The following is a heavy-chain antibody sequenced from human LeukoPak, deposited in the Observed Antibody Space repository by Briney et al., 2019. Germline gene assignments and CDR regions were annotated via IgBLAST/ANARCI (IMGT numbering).Heavy chain of an antibody. CDR2: IKGDGSNT. V-gene: IGHV3-74*01. CDR3: ARDGPCITGVCYPDFDY. CDR1: GFTFSTYW. Sequence: PGGSLRLSCGASGFTFSTYWMNWVRQAPGKGLVRVSHIKGDGSNTNYADSVKSRFTISRDNAKNTSYFQINSLIAQDTAVYYCARDGPCITGVCYPDFDYWGRGTLVPVSS. D-gene: IGHD2-8*01. J-gene: IGHJ4*02.